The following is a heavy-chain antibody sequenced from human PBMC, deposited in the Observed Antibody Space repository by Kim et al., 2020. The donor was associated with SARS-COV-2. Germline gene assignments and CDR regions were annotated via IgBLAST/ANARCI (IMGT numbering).Heavy chain of an antibody. CDR3: ARVGQCLDY. D-gene: IGHD6-19*01. Sequence: GNTNYAQKLQGRVTMTTDTSTSTAYMELRSLRSDDTAVYYCARVGQCLDYWGQGTLVTVSS. CDR2: GNT. V-gene: IGHV1-18*01. J-gene: IGHJ4*02.